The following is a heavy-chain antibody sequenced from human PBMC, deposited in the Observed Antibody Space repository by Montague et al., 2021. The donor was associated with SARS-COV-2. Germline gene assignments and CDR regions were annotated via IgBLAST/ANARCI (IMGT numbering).Heavy chain of an antibody. CDR2: INHSGST. CDR3: ARGARQGYGFRLGSFDY. Sequence: SETLSLTCAVYSGSFSGYYWNWIRQPPGKGLEWIGEINHSGSTNYNPSLKSRVTMSVDTSKNQFSLKLSSVTAADTAVYYCARGARQGYGFRLGSFDYWGQGTLVTVSS. CDR1: SGSFSGYY. D-gene: IGHD3-10*01. J-gene: IGHJ4*02. V-gene: IGHV4-34*01.